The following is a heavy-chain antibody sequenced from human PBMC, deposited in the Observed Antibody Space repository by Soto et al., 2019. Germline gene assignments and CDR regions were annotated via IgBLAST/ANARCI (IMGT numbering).Heavy chain of an antibody. J-gene: IGHJ4*02. CDR3: ARGRGRQLAPVGLVY. V-gene: IGHV1-8*01. CDR1: GYTFASYD. D-gene: IGHD6-6*01. Sequence: GASVKVSCKASGYTFASYDSKWVRQATGQGLEWMGWMNPNSGNTGYAQKFQGRVTMTRNTSISTAYMELSSLRSEDTAVYYCARGRGRQLAPVGLVYWGQGTLVTVSS. CDR2: MNPNSGNT.